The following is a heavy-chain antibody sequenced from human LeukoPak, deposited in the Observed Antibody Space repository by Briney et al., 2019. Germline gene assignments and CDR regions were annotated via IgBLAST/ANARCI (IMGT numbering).Heavy chain of an antibody. J-gene: IGHJ4*02. V-gene: IGHV1-18*04. Sequence: ASVKVSCKASGYTFTSYYMHWVRQAPGQGLEWMGWISAYNGNTNYAQKLQGRVTMTTDTSTSTAYMELRSLRSDDTAVYYCARVEYYYDSSGPFDYWGQGTLVTVSS. CDR3: ARVEYYYDSSGPFDY. CDR1: GYTFTSYY. CDR2: ISAYNGNT. D-gene: IGHD3-22*01.